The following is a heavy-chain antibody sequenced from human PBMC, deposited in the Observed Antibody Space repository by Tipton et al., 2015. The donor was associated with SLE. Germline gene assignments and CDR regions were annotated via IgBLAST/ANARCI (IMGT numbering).Heavy chain of an antibody. J-gene: IGHJ6*03. V-gene: IGHV4-34*01. Sequence: GLVKPSETLSLTCGVSGGSFSGYAWSWIRQPPGKRLEWIGEISHSGGANYNPSLKSRATVSLDRSNNHFSLRLTSVTAADTAVYYCARGVAGYFHYCYMDVWGKGTTVTISS. CDR3: ARGVAGYFHYCYMDV. CDR1: GGSFSGYA. CDR2: ISHSGGA.